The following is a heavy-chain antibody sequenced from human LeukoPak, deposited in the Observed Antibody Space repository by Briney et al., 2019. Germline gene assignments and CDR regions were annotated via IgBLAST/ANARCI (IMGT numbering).Heavy chain of an antibody. CDR2: IIPIFGTA. V-gene: IGHV1-69*13. J-gene: IGHJ4*02. CDR3: ARDGTSYGSTYDY. D-gene: IGHD5-18*01. Sequence: ASVKVSCKASGGTFSSYAISWVRQASGQGLEWMGGIIPIFGTANYAQKFQGRVTITADESTSTAYMELSSLRSEDTAVYYCARDGTSYGSTYDYWGQGTLVTVSS. CDR1: GGTFSSYA.